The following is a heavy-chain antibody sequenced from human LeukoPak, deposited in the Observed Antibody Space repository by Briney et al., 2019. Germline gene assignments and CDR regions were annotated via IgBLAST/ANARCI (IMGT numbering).Heavy chain of an antibody. D-gene: IGHD2-15*01. Sequence: GGSLRLSCAASGFTVSSNYMSWVRQAPGKGLEWVSLISHDGNSRKYADSVKGRFIVSRDNSKNTLYLQMNSLRSEDTAVYYCASDSAWNLHGGYLDHWGQGTLVSVSS. CDR1: GFTVSSNY. CDR2: ISHDGNSR. J-gene: IGHJ4*02. V-gene: IGHV3-30*03. CDR3: ASDSAWNLHGGYLDH.